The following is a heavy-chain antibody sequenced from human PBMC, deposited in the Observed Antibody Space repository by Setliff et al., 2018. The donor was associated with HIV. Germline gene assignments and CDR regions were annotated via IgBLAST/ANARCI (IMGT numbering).Heavy chain of an antibody. V-gene: IGHV1-3*01. J-gene: IGHJ5*02. CDR2: INAGNGDT. CDR1: GYTFTNYA. CDR3: ARGGPARVALLYWFDP. Sequence: GASVKVSCKASGYTFTNYAMHWVRQAPGQRLEWMGWINAGNGDTKYGQKFQGSVTMTTDTSTSTVYMELRNLRSDDTAVYFCARGGPARVALLYWFDPWGQGTLVTVSS. D-gene: IGHD2-21*01.